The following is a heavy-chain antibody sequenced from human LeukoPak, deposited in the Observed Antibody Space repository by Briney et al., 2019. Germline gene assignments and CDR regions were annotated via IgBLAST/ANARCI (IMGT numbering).Heavy chain of an antibody. V-gene: IGHV3-23*01. CDR3: ARDRLLSSWGYYGMDV. D-gene: IGHD7-27*01. CDR1: GFVFRSYA. Sequence: GGSLRLSCAASGFVFRSYAMSWVRQAPGKGLEWVSGISSSGGSTYHADSVRGRFTVSRDNSKNTQYLQMNSLRVEDTAVYYCARDRLLSSWGYYGMDVWGQGTTVTVSS. J-gene: IGHJ6*02. CDR2: ISSSGGST.